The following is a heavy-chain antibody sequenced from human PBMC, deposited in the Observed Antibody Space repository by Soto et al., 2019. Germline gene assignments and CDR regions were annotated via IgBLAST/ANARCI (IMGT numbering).Heavy chain of an antibody. CDR1: GFTFSSYA. CDR2: ISGSGGST. Sequence: EVQLLESGGGLVQPGGSLRLSCAASGFTFSSYAMSWVRQAPGKGLEWVSAISGSGGSTYYADSVKGRFTISRDNSKNSMYLPMNSLRADDTAVYYCPNIGGVRSTYYDFWRGYFDCWGQGTLVTVSS. D-gene: IGHD3-3*01. J-gene: IGHJ4*02. CDR3: PNIGGVRSTYYDFWRGYFDC. V-gene: IGHV3-23*01.